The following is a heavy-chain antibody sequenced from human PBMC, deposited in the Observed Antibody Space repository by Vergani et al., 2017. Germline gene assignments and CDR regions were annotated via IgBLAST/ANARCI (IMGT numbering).Heavy chain of an antibody. CDR1: GGSISSSSYY. J-gene: IGHJ4*02. D-gene: IGHD6-19*01. CDR3: ARRGIAVAGTVFHFDY. V-gene: IGHV4-39*01. CDR2: INYSGST. Sequence: QLQLQESGPGLVKPSETLSLTCTVSGGSISSSSYYWGWIRQPPGKGLEWIGSINYSGSTYYNPSLKSRVTISVDTSKSQFSLKLSPVTAADTAVYYCARRGIAVAGTVFHFDYWGQGTLVTVSS.